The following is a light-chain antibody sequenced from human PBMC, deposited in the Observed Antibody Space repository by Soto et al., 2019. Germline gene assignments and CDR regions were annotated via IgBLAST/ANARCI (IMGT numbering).Light chain of an antibody. CDR3: QQYGRLPLIYT. V-gene: IGKV3-20*01. CDR1: QSVTSNF. CDR2: GAS. J-gene: IGKJ2*01. Sequence: EIVLTQSPGTLSLSPGERATLSCRASQSVTSNFLAWYQQKPGQAPRLLIYGASTRAAGVPDRFSGSGSGTDFTLTITRLEPEDFAVYYCQQYGRLPLIYTFGQGTKLAVK.